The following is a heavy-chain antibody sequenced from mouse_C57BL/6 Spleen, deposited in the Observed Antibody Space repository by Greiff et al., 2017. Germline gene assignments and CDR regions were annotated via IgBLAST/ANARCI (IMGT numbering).Heavy chain of an antibody. CDR3: AREGRRDYFDY. CDR1: GYAFSSSW. D-gene: IGHD3-3*01. V-gene: IGHV1-82*01. CDR2: IYPGDGDT. Sequence: VQLQQSGPELVKPGASVKISCKASGYAFSSSWMNWVKQRPGKGLEWIGRIYPGDGDTNYNGKFKGKATLTADKSSSTAYMQLSSLTSEDSAVYFCAREGRRDYFDYWGQGTTLTVSS. J-gene: IGHJ2*01.